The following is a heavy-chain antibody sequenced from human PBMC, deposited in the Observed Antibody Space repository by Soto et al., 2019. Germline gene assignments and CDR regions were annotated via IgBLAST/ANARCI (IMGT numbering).Heavy chain of an antibody. Sequence: SETLSLTCTVSGGSVTNSSYYWGWIRQSPGKGLEWVGSVYYRGRSYSKSSVKSRVTISVDTSKNRFSLSLNSVTASDTAVYFCVSQRTTVPTQAYFDYWGPGALVTVSS. J-gene: IGHJ4*02. CDR1: GGSVTNSSYY. CDR2: VYYRGRS. D-gene: IGHD4-17*01. V-gene: IGHV4-39*01. CDR3: VSQRTTVPTQAYFDY.